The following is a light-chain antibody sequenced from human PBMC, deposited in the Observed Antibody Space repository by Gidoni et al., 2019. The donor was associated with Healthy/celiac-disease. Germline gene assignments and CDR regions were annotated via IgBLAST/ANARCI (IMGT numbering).Light chain of an antibody. J-gene: IGKJ1*01. CDR1: QSVGSN. V-gene: IGKV3-15*01. Sequence: EIVMTQSPATLSVSPGERVTLSCRASQSVGSNLAWYQQKPGQAPRLLIYGASTRATGTPARFSGSGSGTEFTLTISSLQSEDFAVYYCQQYNDWPRTFGQGTKVEIK. CDR3: QQYNDWPRT. CDR2: GAS.